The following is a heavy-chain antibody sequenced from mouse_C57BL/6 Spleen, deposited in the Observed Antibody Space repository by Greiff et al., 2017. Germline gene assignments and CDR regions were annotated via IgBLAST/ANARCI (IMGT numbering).Heavy chain of an antibody. D-gene: IGHD2-4*01. Sequence: QVQLQQSGPELVKPGASVKISCKASGYAFSSSWMNWVKQRPGKGLEWIGRIYPGDGDTNYNGKFKGKATLTADKSSSTAYMQLSSLTSEYSAVYFCARLGYDYDGAWFAYWGQGTLVTVSA. CDR2: IYPGDGDT. CDR3: ARLGYDYDGAWFAY. J-gene: IGHJ3*01. CDR1: GYAFSSSW. V-gene: IGHV1-82*01.